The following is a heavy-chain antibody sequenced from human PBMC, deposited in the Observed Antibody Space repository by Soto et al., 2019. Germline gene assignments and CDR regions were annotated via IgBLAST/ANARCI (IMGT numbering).Heavy chain of an antibody. CDR2: IRNDGSKT. D-gene: IGHD6-13*01. CDR3: ARDVASVTSSLYFDAFDM. Sequence: EVRLVESGGGLVQPGGSLRLSCAASGFTFSSDWMTWVRQAPGKGLEWVANIRNDGSKTSALDSVRGRFTISRHIAQCSVFLQMDSLRAGDTALYCCARDVASVTSSLYFDAFDMWGQGTMVTVSS. J-gene: IGHJ3*02. V-gene: IGHV3-7*05. CDR1: GFTFSSDW.